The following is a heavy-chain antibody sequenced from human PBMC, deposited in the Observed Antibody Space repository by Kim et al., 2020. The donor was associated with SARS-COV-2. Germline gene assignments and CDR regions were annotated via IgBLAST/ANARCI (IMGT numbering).Heavy chain of an antibody. D-gene: IGHD3-3*01. CDR2: ISTSGDTT. V-gene: IGHV3-48*03. J-gene: IGHJ6*02. CDR1: GFALSSYE. Sequence: GGSLRLSCAASGFALSSYEMNWVRQAAGKGLDWVSPISTSGDTTNYADSVKGRSTISRDNAKDTLYLQMNSLRAEDTAFYYCVSGRFWEGSMDVWGQGTTVAVSS. CDR3: VSGRFWEGSMDV.